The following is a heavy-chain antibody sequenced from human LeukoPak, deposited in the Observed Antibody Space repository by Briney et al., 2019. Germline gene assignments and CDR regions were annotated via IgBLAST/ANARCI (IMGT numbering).Heavy chain of an antibody. CDR1: GGSFSGYY. CDR2: INHSGST. Sequence: PSETLSLTCAVYGGSFSGYYWSWIRQPPGKGLEWIGEINHSGSTNYNPSLKSRVTISVDTSKNQFSLKLSSVTAAGTAVYYCASSRLGYCSGGSCYRYWYFDLWGRGTLVTVSS. J-gene: IGHJ2*01. D-gene: IGHD2-15*01. CDR3: ASSRLGYCSGGSCYRYWYFDL. V-gene: IGHV4-34*01.